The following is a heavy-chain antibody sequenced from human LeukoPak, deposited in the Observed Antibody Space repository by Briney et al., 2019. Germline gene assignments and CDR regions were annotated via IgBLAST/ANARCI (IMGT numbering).Heavy chain of an antibody. V-gene: IGHV1-46*01. D-gene: IGHD3-16*01. CDR2: INPSGGST. J-gene: IGHJ4*02. CDR3: ARNWGAGHPINFDY. CDR1: GDSFTSYY. Sequence: ASVKVSCKASGDSFTSYYMHWVRQAPGQGLEWMGIINPSGGSTSYAQKFQGRVTMTTDTSTNTAYMDLRRLRSDDTAVYYCARNWGAGHPINFDYWGQGTLVTVSS.